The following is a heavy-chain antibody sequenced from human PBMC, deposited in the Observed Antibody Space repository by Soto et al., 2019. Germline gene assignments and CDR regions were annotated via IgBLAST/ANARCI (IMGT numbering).Heavy chain of an antibody. CDR2: IRSKAYGGTT. V-gene: IGHV3-49*03. D-gene: IGHD5-12*01. J-gene: IGHJ4*02. CDR3: PRAGRYSGYPPGAF. Sequence: EVQLVESGGGLVQPGRSLRLSCTASGFTFSDYTMSWFRQAPGKGLEWVGFIRSKAYGGTTEHAASVRGRFTISRDDSKSSAYLQMNSLRAEDTAVYPCPRAGRYSGYPPGAFWGQGTPVTFAS. CDR1: GFTFSDYT.